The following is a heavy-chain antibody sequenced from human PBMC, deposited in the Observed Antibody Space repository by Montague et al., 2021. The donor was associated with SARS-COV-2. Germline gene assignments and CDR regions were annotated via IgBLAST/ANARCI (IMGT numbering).Heavy chain of an antibody. Sequence: SETLSLTCTVSGDSISSFYWYWIRQPAGTGLEWIGRIYASGGTNXNPSLKSRITMSVDTSKNQFSLKLSSVTAADTAVYFCARGTRYYYDSTYYFDPWGRGTLVTVSS. CDR3: ARGTRYYYDSTYYFDP. J-gene: IGHJ2*01. D-gene: IGHD3-22*01. V-gene: IGHV4-4*07. CDR2: IYASGGT. CDR1: GDSISSFY.